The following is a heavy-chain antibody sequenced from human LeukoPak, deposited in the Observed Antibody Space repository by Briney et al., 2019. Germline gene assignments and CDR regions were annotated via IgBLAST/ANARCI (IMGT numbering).Heavy chain of an antibody. CDR2: IYYSGST. CDR3: ARAVISFGGAVAKGFDC. Sequence: SETLSLTCTVSVDSISSYYWSWIRQPPGKGLEWVGYIYYSGSTDYNPSLKSRVTMSLDTSKNQFSLNLSSVTAADTAVYYCARAVISFGGAVAKGFDCWGQGTLVTVSS. CDR1: VDSISSYY. V-gene: IGHV4-59*01. D-gene: IGHD3-16*01. J-gene: IGHJ4*02.